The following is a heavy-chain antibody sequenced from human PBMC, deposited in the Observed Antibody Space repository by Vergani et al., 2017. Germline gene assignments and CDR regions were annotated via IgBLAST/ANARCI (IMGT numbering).Heavy chain of an antibody. J-gene: IGHJ5*02. V-gene: IGHV1-18*01. Sequence: QVQLVQSGAEVKKPGSSVKVSCKASGGTFSSYTISWVRQAPGQGLEWMGCISAYNGNTNYAQKFQGRVTMTTDTSTNTAYMELRSLRSDDTAVYYCARDPGRRCSGGSCYSSFRWFDPWGQGTLVTVFS. D-gene: IGHD2-15*01. CDR1: GGTFSSYT. CDR2: ISAYNGNT. CDR3: ARDPGRRCSGGSCYSSFRWFDP.